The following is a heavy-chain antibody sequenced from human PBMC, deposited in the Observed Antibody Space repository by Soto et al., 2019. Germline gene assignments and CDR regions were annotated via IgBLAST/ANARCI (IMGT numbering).Heavy chain of an antibody. Sequence: QVQLQQWGAGLLKPSETLSLTCAVYGGSFSGYYWSWIRQPPGKGLEWIGEINHSGSTNYNPSLKSRVTISVDTSKNQFSLKLSSVTAADTAVYYCARCGRYCRSTSCYVGYYYYYYMDVWGKGTTVTVSS. V-gene: IGHV4-34*01. D-gene: IGHD2-2*01. J-gene: IGHJ6*03. CDR2: INHSGST. CDR1: GGSFSGYY. CDR3: ARCGRYCRSTSCYVGYYYYYYMDV.